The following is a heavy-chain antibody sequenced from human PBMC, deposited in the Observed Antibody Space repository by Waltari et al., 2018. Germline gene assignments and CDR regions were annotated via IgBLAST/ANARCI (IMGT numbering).Heavy chain of an antibody. CDR2: ISSSSSYI. V-gene: IGHV3-21*03. CDR1: GFTFSSYS. Sequence: EVQLVESGGGLVKPGGSLRLSCAASGFTFSSYSMNWVRQAPGKGLEWVSSISSSSSYIYYADSVKGRFTISRDNAKNSLYLQMTSLRAEDTAVYYCARVWSDYYYYYMDVWGKGTTVTVSS. CDR3: ARVWSDYYYYYMDV. D-gene: IGHD2-8*02. J-gene: IGHJ6*03.